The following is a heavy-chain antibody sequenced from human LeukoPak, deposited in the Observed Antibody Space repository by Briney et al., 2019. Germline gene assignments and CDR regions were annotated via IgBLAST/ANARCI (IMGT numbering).Heavy chain of an antibody. CDR2: IYYSGST. CDR1: GGSISSYY. CDR3: ARPYRSYAYDAFDI. J-gene: IGHJ3*02. D-gene: IGHD1-26*01. V-gene: IGHV4-59*01. Sequence: SETLSLTCTVSGGSISSYYWSWFRQPPGKGLEWIGYIYYSGSTNYNPSLKSRVTISVDTSKNQFSLKLSSVTAADTAVYYCARPYRSYAYDAFDIWGQGTMVTVSS.